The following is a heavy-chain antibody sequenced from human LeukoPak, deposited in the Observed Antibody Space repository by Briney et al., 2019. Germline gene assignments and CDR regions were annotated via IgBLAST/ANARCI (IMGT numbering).Heavy chain of an antibody. CDR1: GSTFSSYA. CDR2: ISGSGGST. V-gene: IGHV3-23*01. J-gene: IGHJ4*02. CDR3: ARSERMTDNGDYAFFDY. Sequence: PGGSLRLSCAASGSTFSSYAMSWVRQAPGKGLEWVSAISGSGGSTYYADSVKGRFTISRDNSKNALYLQMNSLRAEDTALYYCARSERMTDNGDYAFFDYWGQGTLVTVSS. D-gene: IGHD4-17*01.